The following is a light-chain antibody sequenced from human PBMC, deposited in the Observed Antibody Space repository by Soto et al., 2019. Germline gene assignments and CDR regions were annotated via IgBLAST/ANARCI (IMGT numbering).Light chain of an antibody. V-gene: IGKV1-9*01. Sequence: DIQLTQSPSFLSASVGDRVTITSRASKGISSYLAWYQQKPGKAPKLLIYAASTLQSGVPSRFSGSGSGTEFTLTISSLQPEDFATYYCQQLNSYPWTFGQGTKVEIK. CDR3: QQLNSYPWT. CDR2: AAS. CDR1: KGISSY. J-gene: IGKJ1*01.